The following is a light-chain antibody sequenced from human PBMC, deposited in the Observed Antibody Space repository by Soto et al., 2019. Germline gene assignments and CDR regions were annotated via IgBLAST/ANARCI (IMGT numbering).Light chain of an antibody. CDR2: VAS. CDR3: HQCNFCPFT. CDR1: QSVSSN. V-gene: IGKV3-15*01. J-gene: IGKJ4*01. Sequence: EIVMTQSPATLSVSPGERATLSCRASQSVSSNLAWYQQKPGQTPKLLIYVASTRATGIPARFSGSGSGIKSTVTTVCLRSEDFAVYSGHQCNFCPFTFGGGPNVESK.